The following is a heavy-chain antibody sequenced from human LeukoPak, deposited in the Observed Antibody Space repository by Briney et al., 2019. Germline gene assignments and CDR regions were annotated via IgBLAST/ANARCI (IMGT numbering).Heavy chain of an antibody. V-gene: IGHV4-39*01. CDR1: GGSISSSSYY. CDR2: IYYSGST. CDR3: ARHRGVVILFDY. D-gene: IGHD3-3*01. Sequence: PSETLSLTCTVSGGSISSSSYYWGWIRQPPGKGLEWIGSIYYSGSTYYNPSLKSRVTISVDTSKNQFSLKLSSVTAADTAVYYCARHRGVVILFDYWGQGTLVTVSS. J-gene: IGHJ4*02.